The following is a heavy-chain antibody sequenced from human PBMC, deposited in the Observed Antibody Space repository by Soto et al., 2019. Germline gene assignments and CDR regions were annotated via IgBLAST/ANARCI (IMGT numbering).Heavy chain of an antibody. D-gene: IGHD3-22*01. V-gene: IGHV1-69*13. CDR3: ARDPYDSSGYYSYDAFDI. Sequence: EASVKVSCKASGGTFSSYAISWVRQAPGQGLEWMGGIIPIFGTANYAQKFQGRVTITADESTSTAYMELSSLRSEDTAVYYCARDPYDSSGYYSYDAFDIWGQGTMVTVSS. CDR2: IIPIFGTA. J-gene: IGHJ3*02. CDR1: GGTFSSYA.